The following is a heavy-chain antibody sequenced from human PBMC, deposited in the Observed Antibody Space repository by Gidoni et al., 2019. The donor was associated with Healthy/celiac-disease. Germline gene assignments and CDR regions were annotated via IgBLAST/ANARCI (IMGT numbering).Heavy chain of an antibody. J-gene: IGHJ4*02. CDR2: ISSSSSYI. CDR1: GFTFSSYS. CDR3: ARDLGSSSWYGGLIGY. V-gene: IGHV3-21*01. Sequence: EVQLVESGGGLVKPGGSLRLSCAASGFTFSSYSMNWVRQAPGKGLEWVSSISSSSSYIYYADSVKGRFTISRDNAKNSLYLQMNSLRAEDTAVYYCARDLGSSSWYGGLIGYWGQGTLVTVSS. D-gene: IGHD6-13*01.